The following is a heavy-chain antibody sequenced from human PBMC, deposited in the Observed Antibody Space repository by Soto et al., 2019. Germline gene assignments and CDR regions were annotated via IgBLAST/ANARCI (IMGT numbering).Heavy chain of an antibody. Sequence: SQTLSLTCAISGDSVSSNSAAWNWIRQSPSRGLEWLGRTYYRSKWYNDYAVSVKSRITINPDTSKNQFSLQLNSVTPEDTAVYYCARELVETRLYRLDHYYGMDVWGQGTTVTVSS. V-gene: IGHV6-1*01. J-gene: IGHJ6*02. CDR2: TYYRSKWYN. D-gene: IGHD3-10*01. CDR3: ARELVETRLYRLDHYYGMDV. CDR1: GDSVSSNSAA.